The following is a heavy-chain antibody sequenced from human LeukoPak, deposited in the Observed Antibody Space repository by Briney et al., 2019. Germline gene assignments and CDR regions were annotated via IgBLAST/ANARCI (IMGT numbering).Heavy chain of an antibody. CDR2: INPSGGST. J-gene: IGHJ6*02. CDR1: GYTFTRYY. V-gene: IGHV1-46*01. D-gene: IGHD5-24*01. Sequence: ASVKVSCKASGYTFTRYYTHWVRQAPGQGLEWMGIINPSGGSTSYAQKFQGRVTITADESTSTAYMELSSLRSEDTAVYYCARVALGRRWLQTSYYYGMDVWGQGTTVTVSS. CDR3: ARVALGRRWLQTSYYYGMDV.